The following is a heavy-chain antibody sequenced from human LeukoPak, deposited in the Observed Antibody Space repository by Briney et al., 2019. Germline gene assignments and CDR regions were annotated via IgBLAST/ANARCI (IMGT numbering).Heavy chain of an antibody. J-gene: IGHJ3*02. CDR3: ARVTYYDILTDAFDI. V-gene: IGHV4-59*08. D-gene: IGHD3-9*01. Sequence: PGGSLRLSCAASGFTFSSYAMSWIRQPPGKGLEWIGYIYYSGSTNYNPSLKSRVTISVDTSKNQFSLKLSSVTAADTAVYYCARVTYYDILTDAFDIWGQGTMVTVSS. CDR1: GFTFSSYA. CDR2: IYYSGST.